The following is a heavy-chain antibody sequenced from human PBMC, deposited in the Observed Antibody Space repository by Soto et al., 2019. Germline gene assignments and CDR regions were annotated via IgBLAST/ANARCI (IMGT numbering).Heavy chain of an antibody. CDR3: ARYYGDYKNYFDY. D-gene: IGHD4-17*01. CDR2: IYYDGNT. V-gene: IGHV4-39*01. CDR1: GDSITSSSYY. Sequence: SETLSLTCNVSGDSITSSSYYWGWIRQPPGKGLECIGNIYYDGNTYYNPSLNSRVTLSVDTSKNQFSLKLNSVTAADTAVYYCARYYGDYKNYFDYWGQGTLVT. J-gene: IGHJ4*02.